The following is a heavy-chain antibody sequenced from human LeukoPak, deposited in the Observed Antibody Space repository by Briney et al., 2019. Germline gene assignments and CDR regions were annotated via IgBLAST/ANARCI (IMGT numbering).Heavy chain of an antibody. CDR1: RGTLSSYS. CDR2: IIPIFGSA. J-gene: IGHJ6*02. D-gene: IGHD4-23*01. CDR3: ARGLSRWSTPTSSYYHRMDV. V-gene: IGHV1-69*01. Sequence: GSSVKVSCKASRGTLSSYSISWVRQAPEQGLEWMGGIIPIFGSANFAQKFQGRVTLTADDSTNTAYMELSSLRSEDTAFYYCARGLSRWSTPTSSYYHRMDVWGQGTTVVVSS.